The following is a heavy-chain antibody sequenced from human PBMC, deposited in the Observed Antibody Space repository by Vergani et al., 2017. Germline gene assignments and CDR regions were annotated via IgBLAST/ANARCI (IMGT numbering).Heavy chain of an antibody. D-gene: IGHD3-22*01. Sequence: QLQLPESGPGLVKPSETLSLTRTVPGGPIRSSSYYWGRIRRPPGKGLEWIGEINHSGRTNYNPSLKSRVTIAVDTSKNQFSLKLSSVTAADTAVYYCGGLYSDSSGYYGDYWGQGTLVTVSS. V-gene: IGHV4-39*07. CDR3: GGLYSDSSGYYGDY. CDR2: INHSGRT. CDR1: GGPIRSSSYY. J-gene: IGHJ4*02.